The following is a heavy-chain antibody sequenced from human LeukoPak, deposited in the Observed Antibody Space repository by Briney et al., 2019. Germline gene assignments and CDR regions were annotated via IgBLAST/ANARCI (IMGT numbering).Heavy chain of an antibody. J-gene: IGHJ4*01. V-gene: IGHV3-23*01. CDR1: GFTFSSYW. CDR2: ISGSGGST. Sequence: GGSLRLSCAASGFTFSSYWMSWVRQAPGKGLEWVSAISGSGGSTYYADSVKGRFTISRDNSKNTLYLQMNSLRAEDTAVYYCAKDLGQQPGYFDYWGHGTLVTVSS. D-gene: IGHD6-13*01. CDR3: AKDLGQQPGYFDY.